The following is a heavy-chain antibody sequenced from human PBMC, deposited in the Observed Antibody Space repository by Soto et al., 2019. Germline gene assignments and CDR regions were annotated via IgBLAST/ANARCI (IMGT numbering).Heavy chain of an antibody. D-gene: IGHD3-22*01. CDR2: IYWDDDK. J-gene: IGHJ3*02. V-gene: IGHV2-5*02. CDR1: GFSLTTTGVG. CDR3: AQRTSYYDSSGVAFDI. Sequence: QITLKESGPTLVKPTQTLTLTCTFSGFSLTTTGVGVGWIRQPPGKALEWLALIYWDDDKRYSPSLQSRLTLSKDTSTDQVVLTMTNMDPVDTATYYCAQRTSYYDSSGVAFDIWGQGTMVTVSS.